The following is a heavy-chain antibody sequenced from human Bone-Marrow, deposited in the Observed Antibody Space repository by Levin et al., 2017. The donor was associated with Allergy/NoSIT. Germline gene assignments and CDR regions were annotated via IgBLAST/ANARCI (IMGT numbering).Heavy chain of an antibody. D-gene: IGHD6-19*01. J-gene: IGHJ4*02. CDR3: ARVAVAGTPWGDY. CDR2: IWYDGSNK. Sequence: GGSLRLSCAASGFTFSSYGMHWVRQAPGKGLEWVAVIWYDGSNKYYADSVKGRFTISRDNSKNTLYLQMNSLRAEDTAVYYCARVAVAGTPWGDYWGRGTLVTVSS. V-gene: IGHV3-33*01. CDR1: GFTFSSYG.